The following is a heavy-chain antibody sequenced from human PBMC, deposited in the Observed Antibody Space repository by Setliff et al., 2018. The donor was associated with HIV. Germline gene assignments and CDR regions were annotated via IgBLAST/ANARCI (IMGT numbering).Heavy chain of an antibody. CDR1: GYIFSNFW. D-gene: IGHD2-2*01. V-gene: IGHV5-51*01. J-gene: IGHJ6*03. CDR2: IYAGDSNT. CDR3: ARRGTGGYCTTTRCYYMDV. Sequence: GESLKISCTGSGYIFSNFWIGWVRQVPGKGLEWMGIIYAGDSNTKYSPSFQGQVTISVDKSINTAYLQWTSLKASDTAVYYCARRGTGGYCTTTRCYYMDVWGQGTTVTVSS.